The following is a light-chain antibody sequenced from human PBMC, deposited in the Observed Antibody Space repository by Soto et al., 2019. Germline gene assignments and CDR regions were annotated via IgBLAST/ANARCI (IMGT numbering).Light chain of an antibody. CDR3: QQYDNLLPFT. Sequence: DIQMTQSPSSLSASIGDRVTITCQASQDINNYLNWYQQRPGKAPKLLIYDASNLGTGVPSRFSGSGSGTDLTLTISSLQPEDIATYYCQQYDNLLPFTFGPGTKVDVK. CDR2: DAS. V-gene: IGKV1-33*01. CDR1: QDINNY. J-gene: IGKJ3*01.